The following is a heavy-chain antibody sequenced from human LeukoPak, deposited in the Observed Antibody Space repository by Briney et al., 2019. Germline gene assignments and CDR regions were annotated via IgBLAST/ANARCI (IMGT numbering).Heavy chain of an antibody. CDR3: AKTRKGAIVVVVVATGAFDI. CDR1: GFTFSTYS. CDR2: ISFSTSTI. Sequence: GGSLRLSCVASGFTFSTYSMNWVRQAPGKGLEWVSYISFSTSTIYYADSVKGRFTISRDNSKNTLYLQMNSLSAEDTAVYYCAKTRKGAIVVVVVATGAFDIWGQGTMVTVSS. D-gene: IGHD2-15*01. J-gene: IGHJ3*02. V-gene: IGHV3-48*01.